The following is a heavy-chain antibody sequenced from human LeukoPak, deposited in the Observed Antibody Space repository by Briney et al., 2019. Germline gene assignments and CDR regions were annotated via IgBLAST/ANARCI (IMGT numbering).Heavy chain of an antibody. V-gene: IGHV4-4*07. J-gene: IGHJ6*03. CDR2: IYTSWST. CDR3: ARVVVRGVINYYYYYMDV. CDR1: GRSISIYY. Sequence: PSEPLSLICTLWGRSISIYYWSWLRQPAGKGLEWIGRIYTSWSTNYNPSLKSPVTISVDQSKNQFSLKLSSVTAADTAVYYCARVVVRGVINYYYYYMDVWGKGTTVTVSS. D-gene: IGHD3-10*01.